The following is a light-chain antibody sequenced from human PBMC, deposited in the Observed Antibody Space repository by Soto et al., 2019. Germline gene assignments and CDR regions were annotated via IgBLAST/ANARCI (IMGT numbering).Light chain of an antibody. CDR2: SIS. V-gene: IGKV1-39*01. CDR1: QTITSY. CDR3: QQSDTSQLT. Sequence: DIQMTQSPSSLSASVGDRVTITCRASQTITSYFNWYQQKPGKAPILLISSISSLRGGVPSRFSDSGSGRDFTLTISSLQPEEFASYYCQQSDTSQLTFGGGTKVEI. J-gene: IGKJ4*01.